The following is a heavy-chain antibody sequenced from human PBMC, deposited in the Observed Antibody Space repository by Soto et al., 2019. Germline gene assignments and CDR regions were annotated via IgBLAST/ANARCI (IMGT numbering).Heavy chain of an antibody. CDR3: ARPPASSFFAGNAFDI. J-gene: IGHJ3*02. D-gene: IGHD3-3*01. V-gene: IGHV3-11*01. CDR2: ISSSGSTI. CDR1: GFTFSDYY. Sequence: QVQLVESGGGLVKPGGSLRLSCAASGFTFSDYYMSWIRPAPGKGLEWVSYISSSGSTIYYSDSVKGRFTISRDNGNNSMNMQMTSLRAEDKAWYYCARPPASSFFAGNAFDIWGQGTMVTVSS.